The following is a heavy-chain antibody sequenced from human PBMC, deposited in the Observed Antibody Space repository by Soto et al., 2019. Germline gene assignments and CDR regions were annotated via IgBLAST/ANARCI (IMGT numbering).Heavy chain of an antibody. CDR3: ARQSYDSSGSTAFDI. D-gene: IGHD3-22*01. CDR2: IYPGDSDT. Sequence: GESLKISCKGSGYSFTRYWIGWVRQMPGKGLEWMGIIYPGDSDTRYSPSFQGQVTISADKSISTAYLQWSSLKASDTAMYYCARQSYDSSGSTAFDIWGQGTMVTVSS. CDR1: GYSFTRYW. V-gene: IGHV5-51*01. J-gene: IGHJ3*02.